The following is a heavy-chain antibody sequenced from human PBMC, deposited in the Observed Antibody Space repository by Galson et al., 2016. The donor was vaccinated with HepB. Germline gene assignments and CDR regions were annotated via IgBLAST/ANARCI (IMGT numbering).Heavy chain of an antibody. V-gene: IGHV3-23*01. D-gene: IGHD1-26*01. J-gene: IGHJ6*04. CDR1: GFTFNNYG. Sequence: SLRLSCAASGFTFNNYGMTWVRQAPGKGLEVVSSISRSGDSTDYADSVKGRSTISRDNSKNTLSLQMNSLRAEDTAVYYCVQGSTAPAVWGKGTTVTVSS. CDR2: ISRSGDST. CDR3: VQGSTAPAV.